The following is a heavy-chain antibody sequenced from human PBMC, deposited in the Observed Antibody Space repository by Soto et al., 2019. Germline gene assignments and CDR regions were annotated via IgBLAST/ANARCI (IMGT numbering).Heavy chain of an antibody. CDR2: INAGTGKT. V-gene: IGHV1-3*01. Sequence: ASVKVSCKASGYTFINYALHWVRQAPGQRLEWMGWINAGTGKTLYSQKFQDRVTITRDTSANTAYMELSSLRSEDTAVYYWARSPRSGSNDYYPMDVWGQGTTVTVSS. CDR3: ARSPRSGSNDYYPMDV. CDR1: GYTFINYA. J-gene: IGHJ6*02. D-gene: IGHD3-3*01.